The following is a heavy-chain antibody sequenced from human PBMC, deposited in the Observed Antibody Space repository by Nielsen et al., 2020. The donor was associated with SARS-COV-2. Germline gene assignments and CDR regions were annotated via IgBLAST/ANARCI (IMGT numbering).Heavy chain of an antibody. CDR3: ARDGVVGSTNTFDV. Sequence: GGSLRLSCGASGFTISSSFMSWVRQAARKGLDWVSVIYTDGSTSHADSVKGRFTISRDNSKNTLYLQMNSLRAEDTAVYYCARDGVVGSTNTFDVWGQGTVVTVSS. CDR1: GFTISSSF. J-gene: IGHJ3*01. D-gene: IGHD1-26*01. V-gene: IGHV3-66*01. CDR2: IYTDGST.